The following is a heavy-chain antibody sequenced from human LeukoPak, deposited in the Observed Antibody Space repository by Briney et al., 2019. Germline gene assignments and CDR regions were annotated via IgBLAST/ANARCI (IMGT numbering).Heavy chain of an antibody. CDR2: IRIYNGNT. J-gene: IGHJ5*02. V-gene: IGHV1-18*01. Sequence: ASVKVSCKASGYTFTSYGLSWVRQAPGQGPEWMGWIRIYNGNTKFAQSFQGRVTLTRDTTTSTAYMEQRNLKSDDTAVYFCARDPPLYDSTGWWFDPWGQGTLVTVSS. CDR1: GYTFTSYG. CDR3: ARDPPLYDSTGWWFDP. D-gene: IGHD3-22*01.